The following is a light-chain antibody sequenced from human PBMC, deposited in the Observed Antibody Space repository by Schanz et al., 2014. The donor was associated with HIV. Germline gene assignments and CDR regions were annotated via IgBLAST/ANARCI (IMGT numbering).Light chain of an antibody. Sequence: QSVLTQPTSASGTPGQRVTISCSGSSSNIGRNYVYWYQHLPGTTPKLLIYRNDKRPSGVPDRFSGSKSGNTASLTVSGLQAEDEADYYCSSYAGSYTFVFGGGTKLTVL. J-gene: IGLJ2*01. CDR2: RND. CDR1: SSNIGRNY. CDR3: SSYAGSYTFV. V-gene: IGLV1-47*01.